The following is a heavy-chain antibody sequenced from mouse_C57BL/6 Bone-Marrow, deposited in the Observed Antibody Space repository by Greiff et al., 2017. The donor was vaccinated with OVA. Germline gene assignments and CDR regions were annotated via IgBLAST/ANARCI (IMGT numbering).Heavy chain of an antibody. Sequence: QVQLQQSGAELVRPGTSVKVSCKASGYAFTNYLIEWVKQRPGQGLEWIGVINPGSGGTNYNEKFKGKATLTADKSSSTAYMQLSSLTSEDSAVYFWARDYDGYYPGFAYWGQGTTLTVSS. V-gene: IGHV1-54*01. CDR3: ARDYDGYYPGFAY. J-gene: IGHJ2*01. CDR1: GYAFTNYL. D-gene: IGHD2-3*01. CDR2: INPGSGGT.